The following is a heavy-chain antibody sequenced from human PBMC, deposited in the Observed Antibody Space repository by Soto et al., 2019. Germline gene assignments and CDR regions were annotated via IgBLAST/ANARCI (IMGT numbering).Heavy chain of an antibody. Sequence: QVQLVQSGAEVKKPGASVKVSCKASGYTFTSYGISWVRQAPGQGLEWMGWISAYNGNTNYAQKLQCRVTITTDTATSRAYMELRSLRSDDTAVYYCAREQQLLLWYYYGMDVWGQGTTVTVSS. CDR2: ISAYNGNT. V-gene: IGHV1-18*04. CDR1: GYTFTSYG. D-gene: IGHD6-13*01. CDR3: AREQQLLLWYYYGMDV. J-gene: IGHJ6*02.